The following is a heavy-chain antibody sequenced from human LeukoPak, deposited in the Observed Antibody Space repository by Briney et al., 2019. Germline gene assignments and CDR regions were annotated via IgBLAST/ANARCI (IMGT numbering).Heavy chain of an antibody. CDR2: IAYDGSRK. D-gene: IGHD4-17*01. CDR1: GFTFSGYG. CDR3: ARGYGDYRDDAFDI. Sequence: GRSLRLSCAASGFTFSGYGMHWVRQAPGKGLEWVTGIAYDGSRKHYADSVKGRFTISRDNAKNSLYLQMNSLRAEDTAVYYCARGYGDYRDDAFDIWGQGTMVTVSS. V-gene: IGHV3-30*03. J-gene: IGHJ3*02.